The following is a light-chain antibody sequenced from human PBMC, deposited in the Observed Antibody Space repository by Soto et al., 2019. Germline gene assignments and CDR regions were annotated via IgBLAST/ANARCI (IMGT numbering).Light chain of an antibody. J-gene: IGLJ2*01. CDR3: QVWDSSSDHPV. CDR1: NIGSKS. V-gene: IGLV3-21*04. CDR2: YDS. Sequence: SSELTQPPSVSVAPGKTARITCGGNNIGSKSVHWYQQKPGQAPVLVIYYDSDRPSGIPERSSGSNAGNTATLTISRVEAGDEADYYCQVWDSSSDHPVFGGGTKLTVL.